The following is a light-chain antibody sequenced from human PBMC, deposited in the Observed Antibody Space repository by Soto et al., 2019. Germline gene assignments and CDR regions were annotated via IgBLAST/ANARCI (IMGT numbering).Light chain of an antibody. J-gene: IGKJ1*01. CDR1: QGISSY. CDR3: QQLNSYPGT. CDR2: AAS. V-gene: IGKV1-9*01. Sequence: DIQLTQSPSFLSASVGDRVTITCRASQGISSYLAWYQQKPGKAPKLLIYAASTLQSGVPSRFSGSGSGTEFTLTISSLQPEAFATYYCQQLNSYPGTFGQGTKVDIK.